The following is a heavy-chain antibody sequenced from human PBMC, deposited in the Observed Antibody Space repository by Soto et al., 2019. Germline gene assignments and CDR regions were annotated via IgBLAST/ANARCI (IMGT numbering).Heavy chain of an antibody. CDR1: GFTFSDSW. V-gene: IGHV3-7*01. Sequence: EVQLVESGGGLVQPGGSLRLSCTASGFTFSDSWMTWVRQAPGKGLEWVARIKPDESEKKYADSVKGRFSISRDNAKNSMYWQMDSLRGEDTAVYYCVRGGSNYASWGQGTLVTVSS. CDR3: VRGGSNYAS. CDR2: IKPDESEK. D-gene: IGHD4-4*01. J-gene: IGHJ5*02.